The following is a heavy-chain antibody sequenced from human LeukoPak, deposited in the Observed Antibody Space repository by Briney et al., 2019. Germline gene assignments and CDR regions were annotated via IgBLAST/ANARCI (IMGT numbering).Heavy chain of an antibody. V-gene: IGHV3-9*01. Sequence: GGSLRLSCAASGFTFDDYAMHWVRQAPGKGLEWVSGISWNSGSIGYADSVKGRFTISRDNAKNSLYLQMNSLRAEDTALYYCAKPPRRYSYGSEYFQHWGQGTLVIVSS. CDR3: AKPPRRYSYGSEYFQH. CDR1: GFTFDDYA. D-gene: IGHD5-18*01. J-gene: IGHJ1*01. CDR2: ISWNSGSI.